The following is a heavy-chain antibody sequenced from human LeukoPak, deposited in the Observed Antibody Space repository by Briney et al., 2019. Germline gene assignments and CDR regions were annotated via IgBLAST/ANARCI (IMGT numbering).Heavy chain of an antibody. V-gene: IGHV4-59*12. CDR2: IYYNGVT. Sequence: SETLSLTCAVYGGSFSGYYWSWIRQHPGKGLEWIGYIYYNGVTYYNPSLKSRVTMSVDTSKNQFSLKLSSVTAADTAVYYCARARVGATSDYYYYYMDVWGKGTTVTVSS. CDR1: GGSFSGYY. CDR3: ARARVGATSDYYYYYMDV. J-gene: IGHJ6*03. D-gene: IGHD1-26*01.